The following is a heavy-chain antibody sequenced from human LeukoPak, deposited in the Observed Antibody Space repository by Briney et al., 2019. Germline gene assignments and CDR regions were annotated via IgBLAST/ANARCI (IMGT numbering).Heavy chain of an antibody. Sequence: SQTLSLTCTVSGGPISSGGYYWSWIRQHPGKGLEWIGYIYYSGSTYYNPSLKSRVTISVDTSKNQFSLKLSSVTAADTAVYYCARLSIAVAGVAFDIWGQGTMVTVSS. V-gene: IGHV4-31*03. CDR3: ARLSIAVAGVAFDI. D-gene: IGHD6-19*01. J-gene: IGHJ3*02. CDR2: IYYSGST. CDR1: GGPISSGGYY.